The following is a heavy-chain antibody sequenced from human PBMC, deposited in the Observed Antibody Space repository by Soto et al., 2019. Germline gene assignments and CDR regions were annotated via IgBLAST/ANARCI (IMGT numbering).Heavy chain of an antibody. CDR3: ATDRYGMGADFDY. CDR1: GFTFNNAY. V-gene: IGHV3-15*07. J-gene: IGHJ4*02. Sequence: GGSLRLSCAASGFTFNNAYMNWVRQAPGKGLEWVGRIKSKTDGETTDYAGPVKCRFTISRDDSKNTLYLQMNNLRTEDTAVYYCATDRYGMGADFDYWGQGVLVTVSS. CDR2: IKSKTDGETT. D-gene: IGHD1-26*01.